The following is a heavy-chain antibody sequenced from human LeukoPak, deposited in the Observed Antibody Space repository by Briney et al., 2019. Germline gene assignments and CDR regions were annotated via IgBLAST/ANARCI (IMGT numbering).Heavy chain of an antibody. CDR2: IDPSDSYT. CDR1: GYIFTSYW. CDR3: ARLAEITSGMDV. V-gene: IGHV5-10-1*01. J-gene: IGHJ6*02. D-gene: IGHD3-10*01. Sequence: GESLKISCKGSGYIFTSYWISWVRQLPGKGLEWMGRIDPSDSYTNYSPSFQGHVTISADKSISTAYLQWSSLKASDTAMYYCARLAEITSGMDVWGQGTTVTVSS.